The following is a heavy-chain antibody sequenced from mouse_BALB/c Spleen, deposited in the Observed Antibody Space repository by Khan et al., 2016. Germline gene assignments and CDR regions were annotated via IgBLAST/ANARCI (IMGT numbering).Heavy chain of an antibody. D-gene: IGHD2-4*01. CDR3: ARGGVITTTFAY. J-gene: IGHJ3*01. CDR1: GYTFTSYW. V-gene: IGHV1-87*01. CDR2: IYPGDGDT. Sequence: QIQLVQSGAELARPGASVKLSCKASGYTFTSYWMQWVKQRPGQGLEWIGAIYPGDGDTRYTQKFKGKATLTADKSSSTAYMQLSSLATEDAAVYYCARGGVITTTFAYWGQGTLVTVSP.